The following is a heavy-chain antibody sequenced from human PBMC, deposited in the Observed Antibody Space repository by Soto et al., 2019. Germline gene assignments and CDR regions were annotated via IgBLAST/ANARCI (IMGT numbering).Heavy chain of an antibody. V-gene: IGHV3-30*18. CDR1: GFTFSSYG. D-gene: IGHD5-18*01. CDR3: AKGTATAMAPDWFDP. CDR2: ISYDGSNK. J-gene: IGHJ5*02. Sequence: SLRLSCAPPGFTFSSYGMHWVRQAPGKGLEWVEVISYDGSNKYYADSVKGRYTISRDNTKNTLYLQMNILRAEDTAVYYCAKGTATAMAPDWFDPWGQGTMVTVSS.